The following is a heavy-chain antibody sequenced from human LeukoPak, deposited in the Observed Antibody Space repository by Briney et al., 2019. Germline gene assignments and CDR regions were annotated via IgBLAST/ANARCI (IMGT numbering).Heavy chain of an antibody. D-gene: IGHD3-16*01. CDR2: IYYSGGT. J-gene: IGHJ4*02. Sequence: PSETLSLTCTVSGGSISSYYWSWIRQPPGKGLEWIGYIYYSGGTNYNPSLKSRVTISVDTSKNQFSLKLSSVTAADTAVYYCARGYYEFDYWGQGTLVTVSS. CDR3: ARGYYEFDY. V-gene: IGHV4-59*01. CDR1: GGSISSYY.